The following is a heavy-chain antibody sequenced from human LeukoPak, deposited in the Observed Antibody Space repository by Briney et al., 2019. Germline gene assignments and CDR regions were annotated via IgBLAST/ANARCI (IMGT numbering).Heavy chain of an antibody. Sequence: GGSLRLSCAASGFTFSRYWMSWVRQAPGKGLEWVANIKEDGTVKYYVESVKDRFAISRDNAKNSLYLQMNSLRAEDTAVYYCATADYYDSSGYWGQGTLVTVSS. CDR1: GFTFSRYW. D-gene: IGHD3-22*01. CDR3: ATADYYDSSGY. CDR2: IKEDGTVK. J-gene: IGHJ4*02. V-gene: IGHV3-7*02.